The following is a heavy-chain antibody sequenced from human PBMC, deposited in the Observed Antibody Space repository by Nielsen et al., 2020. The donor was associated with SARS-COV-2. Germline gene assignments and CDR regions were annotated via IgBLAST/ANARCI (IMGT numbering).Heavy chain of an antibody. J-gene: IGHJ4*02. Sequence: GGSLRLSCAASEFTFSNYAMSWVRQAPGKGLEWVSGVSGSGYSTYYADSVKGRFTISRDNSENSLYLQMNSLRAEDTAVYYCAKDIAGGVYWGQGTLVTVSS. CDR1: EFTFSNYA. V-gene: IGHV3-23*01. D-gene: IGHD1-26*01. CDR2: VSGSGYST. CDR3: AKDIAGGVY.